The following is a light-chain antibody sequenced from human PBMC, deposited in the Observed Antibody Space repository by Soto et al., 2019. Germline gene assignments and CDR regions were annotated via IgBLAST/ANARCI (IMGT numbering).Light chain of an antibody. Sequence: DIQMTQSPSSLSASVGDRVTVTCRTSQNIYNYLNWYQQKPGKAPQLLIYAASRVQGGVPLRFSGTGSGTDFTLTISSLQPEDFANYYCEQTYSTPVTFGQGTRLEVK. J-gene: IGKJ5*01. V-gene: IGKV1-39*01. CDR2: AAS. CDR3: EQTYSTPVT. CDR1: QNIYNY.